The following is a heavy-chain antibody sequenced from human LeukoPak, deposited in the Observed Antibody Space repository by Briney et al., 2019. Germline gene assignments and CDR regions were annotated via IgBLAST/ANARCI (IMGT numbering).Heavy chain of an antibody. D-gene: IGHD2-2*01. CDR2: IYHSGST. CDR3: AREGVVPAAAMGYFDY. CDR1: GGSISSGGYY. Sequence: SETLSLTCTVSGGSISSGGYYWSWIRQPPGKGLEWIGYIYHSGSTYYNPSLKSRVTISVDRSKNQFSLKLSSVTAADTAVYYCAREGVVPAAAMGYFDYWGQGTLVTVSS. V-gene: IGHV4-30-2*01. J-gene: IGHJ4*02.